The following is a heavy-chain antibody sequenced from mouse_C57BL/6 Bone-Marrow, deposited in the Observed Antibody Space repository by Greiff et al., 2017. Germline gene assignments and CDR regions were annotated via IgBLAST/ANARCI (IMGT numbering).Heavy chain of an antibody. CDR2: IYPGSGST. J-gene: IGHJ2*01. V-gene: IGHV1-55*01. D-gene: IGHD1-1*01. Sequence: QVQLQQPGAELVKPGASVKMSCKASGYTFTSYWITWVKQRPGQGLEWIGDIYPGSGSTNYNEKFKSKATLTGDTSSSTAYMQLSSLTSEDSAVYYFAREGLTTVVARGDFDYWGQGTTLTVSS. CDR3: AREGLTTVVARGDFDY. CDR1: GYTFTSYW.